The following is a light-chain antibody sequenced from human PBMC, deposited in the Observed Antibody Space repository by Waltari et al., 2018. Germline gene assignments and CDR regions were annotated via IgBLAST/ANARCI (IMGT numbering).Light chain of an antibody. Sequence: QSALTQPPSASGSPGQSVTISCTGTSSDVGAYNFVSWYQQHPGKAPKLMNYEVSKRPSGVPDRFSGSKSGNTASLTVSGLQAEDEADYYCSSYAGNNNVFGSGTKVTVL. V-gene: IGLV2-8*01. CDR2: EVS. CDR1: SSDVGAYNF. CDR3: SSYAGNNNV. J-gene: IGLJ1*01.